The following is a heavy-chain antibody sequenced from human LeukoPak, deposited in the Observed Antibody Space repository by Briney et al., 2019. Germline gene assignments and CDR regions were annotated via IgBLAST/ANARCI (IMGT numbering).Heavy chain of an antibody. D-gene: IGHD5-24*01. Sequence: GGSLRLSCEASGFTVRSKYMSWVRQAPGKGLEWVSIIFSGGSKYYADSVKGRFTISRDNSKNTVYLQMNGLRAEDTAVYYCAIVGDGYWGQGTLVTVST. J-gene: IGHJ4*02. CDR1: GFTVRSKY. CDR3: AIVGDGY. CDR2: IFSGGSK. V-gene: IGHV3-66*01.